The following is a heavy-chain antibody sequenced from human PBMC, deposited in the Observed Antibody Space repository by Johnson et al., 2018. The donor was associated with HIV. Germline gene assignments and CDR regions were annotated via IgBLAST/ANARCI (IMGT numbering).Heavy chain of an antibody. D-gene: IGHD4-11*01. CDR2: IRSKAYGGTT. CDR3: TRDGYSIILTNAFDI. J-gene: IGHJ3*02. CDR1: GFTFGDYA. Sequence: EVQLVESGGGLVQPGRSLRLSCTASGFTFGDYAMSWVRQAPGKGLEWVGFIRSKAYGGTTEYAASVKGRFTISRDDSKSIAYLQMNSLKTEDTAVYYCTRDGYSIILTNAFDIWGQGTMVTVSS. V-gene: IGHV3-49*04.